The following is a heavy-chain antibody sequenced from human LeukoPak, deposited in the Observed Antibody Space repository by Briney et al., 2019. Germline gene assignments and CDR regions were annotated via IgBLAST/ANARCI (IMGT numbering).Heavy chain of an antibody. Sequence: SETLSLTCAVSGYSISSGYYWGWIRQPPGKGLEWIGRIYHSGSTYYNPSLKSRVTISVDTSKTQFSLKLSSVTATDTAVYYCARNIAAPVVVDYWGQGTLVTVSS. D-gene: IGHD6-6*01. J-gene: IGHJ4*02. CDR2: IYHSGST. CDR3: ARNIAAPVVVDY. V-gene: IGHV4-38-2*01. CDR1: GYSISSGYY.